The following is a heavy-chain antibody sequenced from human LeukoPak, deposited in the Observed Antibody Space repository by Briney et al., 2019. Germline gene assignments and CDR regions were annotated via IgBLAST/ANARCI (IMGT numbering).Heavy chain of an antibody. CDR1: GFTFSTYF. J-gene: IGHJ3*02. Sequence: GRSLRLSCAASGFTFSTYFMHWVRQAPGKGPEWVAVIASDGSHTFYVESVKGRFTISRDNSKNTLYLQMNSLRAEDTAVYFCARERQDTIVHSGAFDIWGQGTIVTVSS. CDR2: IASDGSHT. CDR3: ARERQDTIVHSGAFDI. D-gene: IGHD3-10*01. V-gene: IGHV3-30-3*01.